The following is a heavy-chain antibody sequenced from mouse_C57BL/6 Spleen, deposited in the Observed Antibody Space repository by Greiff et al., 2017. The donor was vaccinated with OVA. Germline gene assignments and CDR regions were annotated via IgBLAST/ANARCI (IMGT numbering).Heavy chain of an antibody. J-gene: IGHJ1*03. CDR2: ISSGSSTI. D-gene: IGHD2-4*01. CDR3: ARGYDYPYWYFDV. V-gene: IGHV5-17*01. CDR1: GFTFSDYG. Sequence: EVHLVESGGGLVKPGGSLKLSCAASGFTFSDYGMHWVRQAPEKGLEWVAYISSGSSTIYYADTVKGRFTISRDNAKNTLFLQMTSLRSEDTAMYYCARGYDYPYWYFDVWGTGTTVTVSS.